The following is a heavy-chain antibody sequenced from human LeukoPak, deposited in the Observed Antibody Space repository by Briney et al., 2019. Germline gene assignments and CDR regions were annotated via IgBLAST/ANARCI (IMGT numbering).Heavy chain of an antibody. CDR3: AKSSGGNFDY. J-gene: IGHJ4*02. V-gene: IGHV3-7*01. D-gene: IGHD4-23*01. CDR2: IKQDGSEK. Sequence: GGSLRLSCAASGFTFSSYWMSWVRQAPGKGLEWVANIKQDGSEKYYVDSVKGRFTISRDNSKNTLYLQMNSLRAEDTAVYYCAKSSGGNFDYWGQGTLVTVSS. CDR1: GFTFSSYW.